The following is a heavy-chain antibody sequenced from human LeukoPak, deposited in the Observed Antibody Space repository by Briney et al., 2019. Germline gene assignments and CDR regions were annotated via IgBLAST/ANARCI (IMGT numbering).Heavy chain of an antibody. CDR2: IKSKTDGGTT. V-gene: IGHV3-15*01. D-gene: IGHD2-15*01. J-gene: IGHJ4*02. Sequence: PGGSLRLSCAASDFTFSTYWMSWVRQAPGKGLKWVGRIKSKTDGGTTDYAAPVKGRFTISRDDSKNTLYPQMNSLKSEDTAVYYCTTIRGFCSGRSCLGYWGQGTLVTVSS. CDR3: TTIRGFCSGRSCLGY. CDR1: DFTFSTYW.